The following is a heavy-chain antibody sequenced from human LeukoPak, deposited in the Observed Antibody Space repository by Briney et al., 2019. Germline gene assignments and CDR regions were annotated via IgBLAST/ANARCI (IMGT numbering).Heavy chain of an antibody. CDR1: GFTFSSYG. J-gene: IGHJ6*03. Sequence: GGSLRLSCAASGFTFSSYGMHWVRQAPGKGLEWVAVIWYDGSNKYYADSAKGRFTISRDNSKDTLYLQMNSLRAEDTAVYYCAKSAVEMAPTDYYYYYMDVWGKGTTVTVSS. CDR2: IWYDGSNK. CDR3: AKSAVEMAPTDYYYYYMDV. D-gene: IGHD5-24*01. V-gene: IGHV3-33*06.